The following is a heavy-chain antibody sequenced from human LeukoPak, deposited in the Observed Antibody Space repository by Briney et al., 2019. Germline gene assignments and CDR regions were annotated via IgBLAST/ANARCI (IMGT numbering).Heavy chain of an antibody. Sequence: GASVTVSCKASGYTFTGYYMHWVRQAPGQGLEWMGWISAYNGNTNYAQKLQGRVTMTTDTSTSTAYMELRSLRSDDTAVYYCARAVWFGELSNATSFGTSYYYYGMDVWGQGTTVTVSS. D-gene: IGHD3-10*01. J-gene: IGHJ6*02. CDR2: ISAYNGNT. V-gene: IGHV1-18*04. CDR1: GYTFTGYY. CDR3: ARAVWFGELSNATSFGTSYYYYGMDV.